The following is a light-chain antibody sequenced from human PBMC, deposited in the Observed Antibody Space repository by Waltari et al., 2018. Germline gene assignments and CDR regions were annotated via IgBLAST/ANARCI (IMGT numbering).Light chain of an antibody. CDR3: LQGAQWPYT. CDR1: QSLVGNTF. CDR2: KIF. J-gene: IGKJ2*01. V-gene: IGKV2-30*01. Sequence: DVVMTQSPLSLPVTLGQPASISCRSSQSLVGNTFLNWFQHRPGQAPRRLIYKIFNRDSGVPDRFSGSGSGTDFTLKISRVEAEDVGVYYCLQGAQWPYTFGQGTKLEIK.